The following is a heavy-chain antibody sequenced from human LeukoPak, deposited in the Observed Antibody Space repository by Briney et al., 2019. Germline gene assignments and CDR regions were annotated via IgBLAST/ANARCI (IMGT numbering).Heavy chain of an antibody. Sequence: ASVKVSCKASGYTFTSYGISWVRQAPGQGLEWMGWISAYNGNTNYAQKLQGRVTVTTDTSTSTAYMELRSLRSDDTAVYYCARVIVESEYYYDSSGYRANWFDPWGQGTLVTVSS. CDR3: ARVIVESEYYYDSSGYRANWFDP. V-gene: IGHV1-18*01. J-gene: IGHJ5*02. CDR1: GYTFTSYG. CDR2: ISAYNGNT. D-gene: IGHD3-22*01.